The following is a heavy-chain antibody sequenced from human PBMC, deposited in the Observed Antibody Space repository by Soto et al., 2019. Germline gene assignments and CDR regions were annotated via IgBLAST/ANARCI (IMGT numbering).Heavy chain of an antibody. Sequence: SVKVSCKASGGTFSSYASSWLRQAPGQGLEWMGGIIPIFGIANYAQKFQGRVTITADESTSTAYMELSSLRSEDTAVYYCARGYSSSWYEFDYWGQGTLVTVSS. CDR2: IIPIFGIA. D-gene: IGHD6-13*01. J-gene: IGHJ4*02. CDR3: ARGYSSSWYEFDY. V-gene: IGHV1-69*13. CDR1: GGTFSSYA.